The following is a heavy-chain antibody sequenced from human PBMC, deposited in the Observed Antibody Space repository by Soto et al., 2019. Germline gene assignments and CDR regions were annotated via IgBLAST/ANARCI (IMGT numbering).Heavy chain of an antibody. CDR3: ARDLSSYSSGWYDL. CDR2: INPSGGRT. J-gene: IGHJ2*01. D-gene: IGHD6-19*01. CDR1: GYTFTNYY. Sequence: QVQLVQSGAEVKKPGASVKGSCKASGYTFTNYYMHWVRQAPGQGLEWMGIINPSGGRTNYAQKFQGRVTMTRDTSTSTVYLELSTLRSEDTAVYYCARDLSSYSSGWYDLWGRGTLVTVSS. V-gene: IGHV1-46*01.